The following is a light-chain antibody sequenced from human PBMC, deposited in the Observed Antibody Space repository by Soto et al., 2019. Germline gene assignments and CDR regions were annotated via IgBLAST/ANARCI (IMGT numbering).Light chain of an antibody. J-gene: IGLJ3*02. V-gene: IGLV1-44*01. CDR3: AAWDDSLNVWV. CDR1: SSNIGSNT. Sequence: QSVLTQPPSASGTPGQRVTISCSGSSSNIGSNTVNWYQQLPGTAPKLLIYSNNQQPSGVPDRFSGSKSVTSASLAISGLQSEDEADYYCAAWDDSLNVWVFGGGTKLTVL. CDR2: SNN.